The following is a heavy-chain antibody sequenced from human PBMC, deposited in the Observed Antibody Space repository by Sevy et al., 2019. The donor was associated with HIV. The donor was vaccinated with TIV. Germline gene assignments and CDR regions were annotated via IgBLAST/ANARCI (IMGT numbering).Heavy chain of an antibody. Sequence: GGSLRLSCAASGFIFSRYAMHWVRQAPGKGLEWVAVISYDGRNKYYADSVKGRFTISRDNSKNTLYVQMDSLRAEDTAVYYCASGSDDYRDYFDYWGQGTLVTGSS. CDR1: GFIFSRYA. J-gene: IGHJ4*02. CDR2: ISYDGRNK. V-gene: IGHV3-30*04. CDR3: ASGSDDYRDYFDY. D-gene: IGHD4-17*01.